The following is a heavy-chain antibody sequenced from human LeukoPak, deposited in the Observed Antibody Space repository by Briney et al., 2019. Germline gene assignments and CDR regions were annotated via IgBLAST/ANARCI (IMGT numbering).Heavy chain of an antibody. J-gene: IGHJ6*02. CDR1: GFPFSSYC. V-gene: IGHV3-64D*09. Sequence: GGSLRLSCSASGFPFSSYCMHGVRQAPGKGLEYVSAISDSGGSTYYADSVKGRLTISRDNSKNTLYLQMSSLRAEDTAVYFCVRGDSFGPYGMEVWGQGTTVTVSS. CDR3: VRGDSFGPYGMEV. D-gene: IGHD2-15*01. CDR2: ISDSGGST.